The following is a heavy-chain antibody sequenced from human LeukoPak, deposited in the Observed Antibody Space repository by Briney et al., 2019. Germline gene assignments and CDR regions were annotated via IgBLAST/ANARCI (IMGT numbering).Heavy chain of an antibody. CDR2: INDSGGST. CDR3: AKDAEKLRFLEWLFYLDY. J-gene: IGHJ4*02. V-gene: IGHV3-23*01. CDR1: GFTFSNYA. Sequence: PGGSLRLSCAASGFTFSNYAMSWVRQAPGKGLEWVSAINDSGGSTYYADSVKGRFTISRDNSKNTLYLQMNSLRAEDTAVYYCAKDAEKLRFLEWLFYLDYWGQGTLVTVSS. D-gene: IGHD3-3*01.